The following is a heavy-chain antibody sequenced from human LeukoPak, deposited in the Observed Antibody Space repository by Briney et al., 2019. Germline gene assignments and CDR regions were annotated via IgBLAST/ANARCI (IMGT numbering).Heavy chain of an antibody. CDR3: AKVFPDYDILTGPGDY. Sequence: PGGSLRLSCEASEFIFSNYAMRWVRQTPGKGLEWVAFIRNGGSNKYYGDSVKGRFTISRDNSKNTLYLQMNSLRAEDTAVYYCAKVFPDYDILTGPGDYWGQGTLVTVSS. J-gene: IGHJ4*02. V-gene: IGHV3-30*02. CDR2: IRNGGSNK. D-gene: IGHD3-9*01. CDR1: EFIFSNYA.